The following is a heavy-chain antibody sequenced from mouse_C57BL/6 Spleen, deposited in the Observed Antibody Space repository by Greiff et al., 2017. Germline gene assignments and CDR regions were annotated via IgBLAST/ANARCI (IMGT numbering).Heavy chain of an antibody. CDR1: GFSLTSYG. CDR2: IWRGGST. CDR3: AKNPPTRGYFDV. D-gene: IGHD2-10*01. Sequence: VQLVESGPGLVQPSQTLSITCTASGFSLTSYGVHWVRQSPGKGLEWLGVIWRGGSTAYNAAFMSRLSITKDNSKSQVFFKMNSLQADDTAIYYCAKNPPTRGYFDVWGTGTTVTVSS. J-gene: IGHJ1*03. V-gene: IGHV2-5*01.